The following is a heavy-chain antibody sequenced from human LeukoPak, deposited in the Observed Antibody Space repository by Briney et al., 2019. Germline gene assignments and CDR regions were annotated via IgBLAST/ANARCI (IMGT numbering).Heavy chain of an antibody. J-gene: IGHJ4*02. CDR2: IIPIFGTA. V-gene: IGHV1-69*05. D-gene: IGHD3-9*01. CDR1: GGTFSSYA. Sequence: ASVKVSCKASGGTFSSYAISWVRQAPGQGLEWMGGIIPIFGTANYAQKFQGRVTITTDESTSTAYMELSSLRSEDTAVYYCASGVRYFDWSEYYFDYWGQGTLVTVSS. CDR3: ASGVRYFDWSEYYFDY.